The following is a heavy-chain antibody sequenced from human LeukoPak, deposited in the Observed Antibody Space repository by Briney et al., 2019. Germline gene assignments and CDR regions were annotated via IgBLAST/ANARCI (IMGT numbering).Heavy chain of an antibody. Sequence: PGGSLRLSCAAPGFTFSDYSMNWVRQAPGKGLGWISYIGISSGNTKYADSVKGRFTISGDNAKNSLYLQMNSLRVEDTAVYYCARDHNYAFDNWGQGTLVTVSS. CDR2: IGISSGNT. J-gene: IGHJ4*02. CDR1: GFTFSDYS. D-gene: IGHD1-1*01. V-gene: IGHV3-48*04. CDR3: ARDHNYAFDN.